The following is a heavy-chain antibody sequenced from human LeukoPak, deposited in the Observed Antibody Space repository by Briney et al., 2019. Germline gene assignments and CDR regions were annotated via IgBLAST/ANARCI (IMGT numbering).Heavy chain of an antibody. J-gene: IGHJ4*02. Sequence: ASVKVSCKASGYTFTSYGISWVRQAPGQGLEWMGWISAYNGNTNYAQKLQGRVTMTTNTSTSTAYMELRSLRSDDTAVYYCASSGSYLGYFDYWGQGTLVTVSS. CDR3: ASSGSYLGYFDY. D-gene: IGHD1-26*01. CDR2: ISAYNGNT. CDR1: GYTFTSYG. V-gene: IGHV1-18*01.